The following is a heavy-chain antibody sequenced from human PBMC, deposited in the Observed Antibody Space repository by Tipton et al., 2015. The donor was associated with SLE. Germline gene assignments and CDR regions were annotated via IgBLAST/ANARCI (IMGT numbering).Heavy chain of an antibody. J-gene: IGHJ4*02. CDR1: GFTVSSNY. Sequence: GSLRLSCAASGFTVSSNYMSWVRQAPGKGLEWVSLISWDGGSTYYADSVKGRFTISRDNSKNSLYLQMNSLRTEDTALYYCAKDFGYSSGWPLDYWGQGTLVTVSS. D-gene: IGHD6-19*01. V-gene: IGHV3-43*01. CDR3: AKDFGYSSGWPLDY. CDR2: ISWDGGST.